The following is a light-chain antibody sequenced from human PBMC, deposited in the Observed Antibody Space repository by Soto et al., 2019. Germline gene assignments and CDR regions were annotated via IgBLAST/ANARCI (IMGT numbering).Light chain of an antibody. CDR2: AAS. J-gene: IGKJ2*01. CDR3: QQSYSTPPT. V-gene: IGKV1-39*01. CDR1: QSISSY. Sequence: DIQMTQSPSSLSASVGDRVTITCRASQSISSYLNWYQQKPGKAPKLLIYAASSLQSGGPSRFSGSGSGTDFTLPISSLQPEDFATYYCQQSYSTPPTFGQGTKLEIK.